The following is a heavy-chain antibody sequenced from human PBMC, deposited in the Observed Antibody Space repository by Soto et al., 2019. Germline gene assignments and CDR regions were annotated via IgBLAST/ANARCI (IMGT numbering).Heavy chain of an antibody. V-gene: IGHV3-23*01. Sequence: PGGSLRLSCAASGFSFIDYAINWVRQVPGRGLEYVAGISGRGGNAFYADSMKGRFSISRDNSKNTVYLHMHNLRVDDSAMYYCAKARHSGDFAGSYDSWGQGTLVTVSS. D-gene: IGHD2-21*02. CDR3: AKARHSGDFAGSYDS. CDR1: GFSFIDYA. CDR2: ISGRGGNA. J-gene: IGHJ5*02.